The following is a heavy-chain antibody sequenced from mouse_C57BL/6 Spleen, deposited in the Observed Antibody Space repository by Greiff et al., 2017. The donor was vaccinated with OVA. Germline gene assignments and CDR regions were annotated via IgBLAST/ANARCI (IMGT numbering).Heavy chain of an antibody. Sequence: VKLQQSGPELVKPGASVKMSCKASGYTFTSYWITWVKQRPGQGLEWIGDIYPGSGSTNYTEKFKSKATLTVDSSSSTAYMQLRSLTSEDSAVYDCAREGVYDYDEALAYWGQGTLVTVSA. CDR3: AREGVYDYDEALAY. CDR2: IYPGSGST. D-gene: IGHD2-4*01. J-gene: IGHJ3*01. CDR1: GYTFTSYW. V-gene: IGHV1-55*01.